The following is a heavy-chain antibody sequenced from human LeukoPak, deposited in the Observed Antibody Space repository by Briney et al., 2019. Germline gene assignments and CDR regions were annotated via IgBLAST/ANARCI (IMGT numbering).Heavy chain of an antibody. CDR3: ARDLVGASYY. CDR1: GFMFSDYW. D-gene: IGHD1-26*01. CDR2: INRDGSER. V-gene: IGHV3-7*01. Sequence: PGGSLRLSCAASGFMFSDYWMSWVRQAPGKGLEWVANINRDGSERYYVDSVKGRFTISRDNARNSLYREMNSLRAEDTAVYYCARDLVGASYYWGQGTLVTVSS. J-gene: IGHJ4*02.